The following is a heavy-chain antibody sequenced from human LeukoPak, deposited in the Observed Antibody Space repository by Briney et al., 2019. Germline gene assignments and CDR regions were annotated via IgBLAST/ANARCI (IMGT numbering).Heavy chain of an antibody. D-gene: IGHD3-22*01. V-gene: IGHV1-18*01. J-gene: IGHJ4*02. CDR1: GYTFTSYG. CDR3: ARDYDSSGYYSYYFDY. CDR2: ISAYNGNT. Sequence: ASVKVSCKASGYTFTSYGISWVRQAPGQGLEWMEWISAYNGNTNYAQKLQGRVTMTTDTSTSTAYMELRSLRSDDTAVYYCARDYDSSGYYSYYFDYWGQGTLVTVSS.